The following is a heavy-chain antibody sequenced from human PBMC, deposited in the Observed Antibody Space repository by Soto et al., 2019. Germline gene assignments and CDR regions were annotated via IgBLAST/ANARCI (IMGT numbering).Heavy chain of an antibody. CDR2: ISWNSGSI. V-gene: IGHV3-9*01. CDR1: GFTFDDYA. CDR3: AKLGYCSSTSCQDDAFDI. D-gene: IGHD2-2*01. J-gene: IGHJ3*02. Sequence: GGSLRLSCAASGFTFDDYAMHWVRQAPGKGLEWVSGISWNSGSIGYADSVKGRFTISRDNAKNSLYLQMNSLRAEDTALYYCAKLGYCSSTSCQDDAFDIWGQGTMVTVSS.